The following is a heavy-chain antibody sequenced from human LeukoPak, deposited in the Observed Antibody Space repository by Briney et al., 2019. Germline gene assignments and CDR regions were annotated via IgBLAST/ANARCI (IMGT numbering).Heavy chain of an antibody. D-gene: IGHD5-18*01. CDR3: ARDGSGGYRNRGVFDI. CDR1: GFTFSSYS. V-gene: IGHV3-21*01. Sequence: GGSLRLSCAASGFTFSSYSMNWVRQAPGKGLEWVSSISSSSSYIYYADSVKGRFTISRDNAKNSLYLQMNSLRAEDTAVYYCARDGSGGYRNRGVFDIWGQGTMVTVSS. J-gene: IGHJ3*02. CDR2: ISSSSSYI.